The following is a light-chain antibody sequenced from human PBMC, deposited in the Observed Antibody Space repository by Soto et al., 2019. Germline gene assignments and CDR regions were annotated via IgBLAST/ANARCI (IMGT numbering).Light chain of an antibody. Sequence: IVLTQSPATLSLSPGERATLSCRASQSVSSYLAWYQQKPGQAPRLLIYDASNRATGVPARFSGSGSGTDFTLTISSLEPEDFAVYYCQQRSNWPLTFGGGTKEELK. J-gene: IGKJ4*01. CDR3: QQRSNWPLT. V-gene: IGKV3-11*01. CDR2: DAS. CDR1: QSVSSY.